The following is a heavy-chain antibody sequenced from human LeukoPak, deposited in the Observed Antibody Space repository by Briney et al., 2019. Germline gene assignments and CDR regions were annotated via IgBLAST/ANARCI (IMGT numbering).Heavy chain of an antibody. J-gene: IGHJ4*02. D-gene: IGHD6-19*01. CDR1: GGSFSGYY. CDR3: ASVPVAGTQGYYLDY. V-gene: IGHV4-34*01. CDR2: INHSGST. Sequence: PSETLSLTCAVYGGSFSGYYWSWIRQPPGKGLEWIGEINHSGSTNYNPSLKSRVTISVDTSKNQFSLKLSSVTAADTAVYYCASVPVAGTQGYYLDYWGQGTLVTVSS.